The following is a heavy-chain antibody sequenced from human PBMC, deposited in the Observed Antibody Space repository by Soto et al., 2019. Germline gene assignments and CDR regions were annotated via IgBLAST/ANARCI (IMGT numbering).Heavy chain of an antibody. D-gene: IGHD4-17*01. Sequence: SGPTLVNHTQTLTVTCPFSGFSLSNSGVGVAWIRQPPGKALEWLALIYGDNDKRYSPSLKTRLTITKDTSKNQVVLTMTNMDPVDTATYYCAHCTLHDYGDYDPGTSHVFDSWGQGTLVTVSS. CDR3: AHCTLHDYGDYDPGTSHVFDS. CDR1: GFSLSNSGVG. CDR2: IYGDNDK. J-gene: IGHJ4*02. V-gene: IGHV2-5*02.